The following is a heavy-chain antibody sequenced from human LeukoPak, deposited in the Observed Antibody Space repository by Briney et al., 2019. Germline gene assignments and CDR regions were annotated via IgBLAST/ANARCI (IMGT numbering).Heavy chain of an antibody. CDR3: AKDAKGYCSGGSCYYYYYGMDV. CDR2: INPSGGRT. V-gene: IGHV1-46*01. Sequence: ASVKVSCKASGYTFTSYYMHWVRQAPGQGLEWMGVINPSGGRTRYAQKFQGRVTMTRDTSTSTVYMELSSLRSEDTAVYYCAKDAKGYCSGGSCYYYYYGMDVWGQGTTVTVSS. CDR1: GYTFTSYY. J-gene: IGHJ6*02. D-gene: IGHD2-15*01.